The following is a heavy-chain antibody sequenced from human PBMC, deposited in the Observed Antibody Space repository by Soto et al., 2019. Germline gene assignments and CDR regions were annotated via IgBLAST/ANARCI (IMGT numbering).Heavy chain of an antibody. D-gene: IGHD6-6*01. CDR3: ARDLGIAARNYYYGMDV. CDR1: GFTFSSYS. Sequence: EVQLVESGGGLVKPGGSLRLSCAASGFTFSSYSMNWVRQAPGKGLEWVSSISSSSSYIYYADSVKGRFTISRDNAKNSLYLQMNSLRAEDTAVYYCARDLGIAARNYYYGMDVWGQGTTVTVSS. J-gene: IGHJ6*02. CDR2: ISSSSSYI. V-gene: IGHV3-21*01.